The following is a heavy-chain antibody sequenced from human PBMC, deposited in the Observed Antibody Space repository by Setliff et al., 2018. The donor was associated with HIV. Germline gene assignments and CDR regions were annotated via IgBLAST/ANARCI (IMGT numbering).Heavy chain of an antibody. CDR1: GVTSGDYY. CDR2: IYSSGTK. V-gene: IGHV4-31*03. J-gene: IGHJ6*03. CDR3: AIGFCSGGFCHPNFYHYMDV. D-gene: IGHD2-15*01. Sequence: SETLSLTCTFSGVTSGDYYWTWIRQHPVKGLEWIGYIYSSGTKYYNPSLKSRLAISLDTSKNQFSLNLKSVTAADAAVYYCAIGFCSGGFCHPNFYHYMDVWGKGTTVTVSS.